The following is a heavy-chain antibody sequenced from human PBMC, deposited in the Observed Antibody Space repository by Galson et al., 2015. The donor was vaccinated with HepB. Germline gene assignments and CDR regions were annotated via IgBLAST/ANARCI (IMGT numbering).Heavy chain of an antibody. Sequence: SLRLSCAASGFTFSSYGMHWVRQAPGKGLEWVAVISYDGSNKYYADSVKGRFTISRDNSKNTLYLQMNSLRAEDTAVYYCAKDSTLPYCSSTSCYTVGLDYWGQGTLVTVSS. CDR3: AKDSTLPYCSSTSCYTVGLDY. CDR2: ISYDGSNK. V-gene: IGHV3-30*18. J-gene: IGHJ4*02. CDR1: GFTFSSYG. D-gene: IGHD2-2*02.